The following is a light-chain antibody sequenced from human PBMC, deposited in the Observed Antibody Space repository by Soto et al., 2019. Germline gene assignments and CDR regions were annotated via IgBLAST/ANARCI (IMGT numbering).Light chain of an antibody. J-gene: IGLJ1*01. CDR3: CSYAGSFYV. CDR2: EGS. V-gene: IGLV2-23*01. CDR1: SSDVGGYNY. Sequence: VLTQPASVSGSPGQSITVSCTGTSSDVGGYNYVSWYQQHPGKAPKLMIYEGSKRPSGVSNRFSGSKSGNTASLTISGLQAEDEADYYCCSYAGSFYVFGTGTKVTVL.